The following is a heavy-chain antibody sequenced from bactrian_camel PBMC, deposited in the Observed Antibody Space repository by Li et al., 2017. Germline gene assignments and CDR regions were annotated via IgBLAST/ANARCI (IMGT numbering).Heavy chain of an antibody. V-gene: IGHV3S53*01. CDR1: VNSNNLNC. CDR2: ITRIHGGT. J-gene: IGHJ4*01. D-gene: IGHD1*01. Sequence: HVQLVESGGDSVQAGGSLNLSCAATVNSNNLNCMGWFRQAPGKEREGVASITRIHGGTAYADSVKGRFTISLDNTKNTLFLQMNNLKTEDTALYFCTTGSRWTWDLGAAPDGQGTQVTVS.